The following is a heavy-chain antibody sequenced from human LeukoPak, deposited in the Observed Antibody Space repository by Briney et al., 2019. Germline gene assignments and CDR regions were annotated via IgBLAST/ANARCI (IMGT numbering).Heavy chain of an antibody. J-gene: IGHJ6*02. CDR3: AKDLGYCTNGVCQYYYYGMDV. V-gene: IGHV3-21*01. D-gene: IGHD2-8*01. Sequence: GGSLRLSCAASGFTFSSYSMNWVRQAPGKELEWVSSISSSSSYIYYADSVKGRFTISRDNSKNTLYLQMNSLRAEDTAVYYCAKDLGYCTNGVCQYYYYGMDVWGQGTTVTVSS. CDR2: ISSSSSYI. CDR1: GFTFSSYS.